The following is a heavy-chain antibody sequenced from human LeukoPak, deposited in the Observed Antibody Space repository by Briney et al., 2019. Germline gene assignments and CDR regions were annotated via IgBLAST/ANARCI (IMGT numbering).Heavy chain of an antibody. J-gene: IGHJ3*02. CDR2: ISAYNGNT. V-gene: IGHV1-18*01. D-gene: IGHD3-22*01. Sequence: ASVKVSCKASGYTFSSYSISWVRHAPGQGLEWMGWISAYNGNTIYAQKVKGRVTMTTDTSTSTAYMELRSLKSDDTAVYYCAGGGSGYQSGSFDIWGQGTTVIVSS. CDR1: GYTFSSYS. CDR3: AGGGSGYQSGSFDI.